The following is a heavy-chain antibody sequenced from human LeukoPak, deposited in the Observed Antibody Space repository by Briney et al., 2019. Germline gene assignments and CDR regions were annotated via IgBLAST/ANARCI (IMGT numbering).Heavy chain of an antibody. V-gene: IGHV3-11*04. CDR3: AKIYNNWNYGPDTIDV. CDR1: GFTFSDYY. Sequence: PGGSLRLSCAASGFTFSDYYMSWIRQAPGKGLEWVSYISSSGSTIYYADSVKGRFTISRDNAKNSLYLQMNSLRAEDTAVYYCAKIYNNWNYGPDTIDVWGQGTMVTVSS. D-gene: IGHD1-1*01. CDR2: ISSSGSTI. J-gene: IGHJ3*01.